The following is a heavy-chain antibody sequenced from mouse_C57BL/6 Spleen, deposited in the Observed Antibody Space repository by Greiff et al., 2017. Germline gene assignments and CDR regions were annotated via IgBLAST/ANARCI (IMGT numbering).Heavy chain of an antibody. Sequence: QVQLQQPGAELVKPGASVKLSCKASGYTFTSYWMQWVKQRPAQGLEWIGEIDPSDSYTNYNQKFKGKATLTVDTSSSTAYMQLSSLTSEDSAVYYCARLCYYYGGHYAMDYWGQGTSVTVSS. J-gene: IGHJ4*01. CDR3: ARLCYYYGGHYAMDY. V-gene: IGHV1-50*01. CDR2: IDPSDSYT. CDR1: GYTFTSYW. D-gene: IGHD1-1*01.